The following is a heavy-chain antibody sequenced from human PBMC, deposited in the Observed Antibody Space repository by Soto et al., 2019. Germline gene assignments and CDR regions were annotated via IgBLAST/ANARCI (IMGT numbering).Heavy chain of an antibody. V-gene: IGHV5-51*01. CDR2: IYPADSDT. D-gene: IGHD1-20*01. CDR1: GYSFVNYW. CDR3: ARSRILGMTWSIDY. J-gene: IGHJ4*02. Sequence: EVQLVQSGAEVKKPGESLKISCKVSGYSFVNYWIGWVRQMPGKGREWMGIIYPADSDTRYSPSFQGQVTISADKSINTAYLQWSSLQASDTATYYCARSRILGMTWSIDYCGQGTLVTVSS.